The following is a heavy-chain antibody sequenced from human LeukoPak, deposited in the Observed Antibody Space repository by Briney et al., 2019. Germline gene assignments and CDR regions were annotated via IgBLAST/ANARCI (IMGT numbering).Heavy chain of an antibody. V-gene: IGHV1-18*01. CDR2: ISAYNGNT. Sequence: GASVTVSCKASGYTFTNYGISWVRQAPGQGLEWMGWISAYNGNTNYAQKLQGRVTMTTDTSTSTAYMELRSLRSDDTAVYYCARGTPSGLTGYLEDDYWGQGTLVTVSS. CDR1: GYTFTNYG. J-gene: IGHJ4*02. D-gene: IGHD3-9*01. CDR3: ARGTPSGLTGYLEDDY.